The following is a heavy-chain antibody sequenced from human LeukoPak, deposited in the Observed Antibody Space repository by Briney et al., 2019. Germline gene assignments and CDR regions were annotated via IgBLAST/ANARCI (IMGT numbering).Heavy chain of an antibody. J-gene: IGHJ4*02. CDR3: AKGGSSGADY. D-gene: IGHD3-22*01. Sequence: TGGSLRLSCAASGSTFDDYAMHWVRQAPGKGLEWVSGISWNSGSIGYADSVKGRFTISRDNAKNSLYLQMNSLRAEDTALYYCAKGGSSGADYWGQGTLVTVSS. CDR1: GSTFDDYA. CDR2: ISWNSGSI. V-gene: IGHV3-9*01.